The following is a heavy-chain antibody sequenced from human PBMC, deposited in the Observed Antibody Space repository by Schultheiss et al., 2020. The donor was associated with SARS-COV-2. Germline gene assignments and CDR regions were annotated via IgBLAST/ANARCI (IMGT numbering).Heavy chain of an antibody. CDR1: GGSISSGGYY. CDR3: ARLGLGIAKTDY. J-gene: IGHJ4*02. CDR2: IYYSGST. Sequence: SETLSLTCTVSGGSISSGGYYWSWIRQHPGKGLEWIGYIYYSGSTYYNPSLKSRVTISVDTSKNQFSLKLSSVNAADTAVYYCARLGLGIAKTDYWGQGTLVTVSS. D-gene: IGHD6-13*01. V-gene: IGHV4-31*03.